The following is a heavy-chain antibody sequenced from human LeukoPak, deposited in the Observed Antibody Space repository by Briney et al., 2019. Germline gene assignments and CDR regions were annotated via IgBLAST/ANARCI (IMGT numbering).Heavy chain of an antibody. CDR3: ARPADDAFDI. CDR2: ISSSGSTI. Sequence: GGSLRLSCAASGFTFSDYYMSWIRQAPGKGLEWVSYISSSGSTIYYADAVKGQFTISRDNATNSLYLQMNSLRAEDTAVYYCARPADDAFDIWGQGTMVTVSS. J-gene: IGHJ3*02. CDR1: GFTFSDYY. V-gene: IGHV3-11*01.